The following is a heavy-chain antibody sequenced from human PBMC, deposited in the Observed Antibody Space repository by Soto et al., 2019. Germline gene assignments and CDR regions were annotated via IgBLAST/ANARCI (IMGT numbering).Heavy chain of an antibody. CDR1: GFSFSTYS. Sequence: EVQLVESGGDLVQPGGSLRLSCAASGFSFSTYSMIWVRQAPGKGLEWVSYISSGRSTMYYADSVKGRFTISRDNAKSELCLQINSLRAVDTAVYYCAREFGTVWGQGTLVTVSS. V-gene: IGHV3-48*01. CDR3: AREFGTV. J-gene: IGHJ4*02. D-gene: IGHD3-16*01. CDR2: ISSGRSTM.